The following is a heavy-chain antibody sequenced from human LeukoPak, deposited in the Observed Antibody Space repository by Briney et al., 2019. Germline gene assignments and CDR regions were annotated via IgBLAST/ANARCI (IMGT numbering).Heavy chain of an antibody. Sequence: PGGSLRLSCAASGFTFSDYWMSWVRQAPGKGLEWVANVKQHGSVKYYVDSVKGRFTIFRDDAKNSLYLQMNSLRAEDTAVYYCARTTVAGTIEYWGQGTLVTVSS. J-gene: IGHJ4*02. V-gene: IGHV3-7*01. CDR2: VKQHGSVK. CDR1: GFTFSDYW. D-gene: IGHD6-19*01. CDR3: ARTTVAGTIEY.